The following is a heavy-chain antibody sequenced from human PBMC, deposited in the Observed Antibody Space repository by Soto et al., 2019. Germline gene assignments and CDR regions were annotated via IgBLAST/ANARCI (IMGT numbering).Heavy chain of an antibody. D-gene: IGHD2-2*01. CDR3: ARDHRYCSSTSCYPYWYFAL. Sequence: EVQLVESGGGLVQPGGSLRLSCAASGFTFSSYWMSWVRQAPGKGLEWVANIKQDGSEKYYVDSVKGRFTISRDNAKNSLYLQMNSLRAEDTAVYYCARDHRYCSSTSCYPYWYFALWGRGTLVTVSS. J-gene: IGHJ2*01. CDR1: GFTFSSYW. V-gene: IGHV3-7*01. CDR2: IKQDGSEK.